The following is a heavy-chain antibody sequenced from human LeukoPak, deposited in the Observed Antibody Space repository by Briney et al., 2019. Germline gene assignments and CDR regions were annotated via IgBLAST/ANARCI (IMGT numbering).Heavy chain of an antibody. V-gene: IGHV3-9*01. CDR1: GFTFDDYA. CDR2: ISWNSGSI. CDR3: AKDRTYYDFWSGPGGGFDP. D-gene: IGHD3-3*01. Sequence: PGRSLRLSCAASGFTFDDYAMHWVRQAPGKGLEWVSGISWNSGSIGYADSVKGRFTISRDNAKNSLYLQMNSLRAEDTAVYYCAKDRTYYDFWSGPGGGFDPWGQGTLVTVSS. J-gene: IGHJ5*02.